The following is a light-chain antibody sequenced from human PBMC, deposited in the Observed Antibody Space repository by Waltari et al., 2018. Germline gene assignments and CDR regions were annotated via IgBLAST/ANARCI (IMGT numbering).Light chain of an antibody. CDR3: CSFGGGYPVV. Sequence: QSALTQPRSVSGSPGQSVTISCTGTSSDVGAYDYVSWYQQHPDKPPKFMIYDVNKRPAGVPDRFSGSKSGNTASLPISGLQAEDEADYYCCSFGGGYPVVFGGGTTLTVL. CDR2: DVN. J-gene: IGLJ3*02. V-gene: IGLV2-11*01. CDR1: SSDVGAYDY.